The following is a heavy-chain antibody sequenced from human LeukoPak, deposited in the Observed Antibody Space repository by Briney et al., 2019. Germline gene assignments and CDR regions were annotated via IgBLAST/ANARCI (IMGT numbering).Heavy chain of an antibody. CDR2: ISWNSASI. D-gene: IGHD3-3*01. V-gene: IGHV3-9*01. CDR3: AKDRVLRFLEWPKAFDY. CDR1: GFTFSSYA. Sequence: QPGGSLRLSCAASGFTFSSYAMHWVRQAPGKGLEWVSGISWNSASIAYADSVKGRFTISRDNAKNSLYLQMNSLRAEDTALYYCAKDRVLRFLEWPKAFDYWGQGTLVTVSS. J-gene: IGHJ4*02.